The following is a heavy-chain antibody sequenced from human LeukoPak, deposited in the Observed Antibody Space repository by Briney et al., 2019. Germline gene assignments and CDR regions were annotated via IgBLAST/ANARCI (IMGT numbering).Heavy chain of an antibody. CDR2: MNPNSGNT. Sequence: ASVKVSCKASGYTFTSYDINWVRQATGQGLEWMGWMNPNSGNTGYAQKFQGRVTMTRNTSISTAYMELSSLRSEDTAVYYCARVELIAGGWFDPWGQGTLVTVSS. V-gene: IGHV1-8*01. J-gene: IGHJ5*02. CDR1: GYTFTSYD. CDR3: ARVELIAGGWFDP. D-gene: IGHD6-13*01.